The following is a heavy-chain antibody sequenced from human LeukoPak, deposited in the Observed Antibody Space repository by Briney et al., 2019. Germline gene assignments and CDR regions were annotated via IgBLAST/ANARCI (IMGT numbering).Heavy chain of an antibody. V-gene: IGHV4-34*01. CDR3: ARFSWSYFDY. J-gene: IGHJ4*02. D-gene: IGHD2-15*01. CDR2: INHSGST. Sequence: SETLSLTCAVYGGSFSGYYWSWIRQPPGKGLEWIGEINHSGSTNYNPSFKSRVTISVDTSKNQFSLKLSSVTAADTAVYYCARFSWSYFDYWGQGTLVTVSS. CDR1: GGSFSGYY.